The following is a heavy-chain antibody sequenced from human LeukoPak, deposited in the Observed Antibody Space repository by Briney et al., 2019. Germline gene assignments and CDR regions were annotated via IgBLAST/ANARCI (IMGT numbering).Heavy chain of an antibody. CDR3: AKEGPRIAAAGRDYYGMDV. CDR2: ISWNSGSI. D-gene: IGHD6-13*01. Sequence: PGGSLRLSCAASGFTFDDYAMHWVRQAPGKGLEWVSGISWNSGSIGYADSVKGRFTISRDNAKNSLYLQMNSLRAEDTALYYCAKEGPRIAAAGRDYYGMDVWGQGTTVTVSS. CDR1: GFTFDDYA. J-gene: IGHJ6*02. V-gene: IGHV3-9*01.